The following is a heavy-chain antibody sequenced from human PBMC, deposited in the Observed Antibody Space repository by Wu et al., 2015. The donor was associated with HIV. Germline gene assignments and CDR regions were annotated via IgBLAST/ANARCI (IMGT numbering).Heavy chain of an antibody. Sequence: QVQLAQSGAEVKKPGSSVRVSCKASGGTFSSYTFNWVRQAPGQGLEWMGGTIPISGTADYAQKFQGRITITADESTRTTYMELSSLRSGDTAVYFCARELLWGEDFWSQGTLVTVSS. V-gene: IGHV1-69*12. CDR1: GGTFSSYT. CDR3: ARELLWGEDF. CDR2: TIPISGTA. D-gene: IGHD2-21*01. J-gene: IGHJ4*02.